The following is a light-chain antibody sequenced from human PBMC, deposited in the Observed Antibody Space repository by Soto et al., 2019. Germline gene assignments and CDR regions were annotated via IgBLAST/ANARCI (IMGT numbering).Light chain of an antibody. CDR1: SSNVGWNY. CDR2: DNN. Sequence: QSVLTQPPSVSAAPGQKVTISCSGSSSNVGWNYVSWYSQLPGTAPKLLIYDNNKRPSGIPDRFSGSKSGTSATLDITGLQTGDEADYYCATWDRSLSVYVLFGGGTKLTVL. V-gene: IGLV1-51*01. J-gene: IGLJ2*01. CDR3: ATWDRSLSVYVL.